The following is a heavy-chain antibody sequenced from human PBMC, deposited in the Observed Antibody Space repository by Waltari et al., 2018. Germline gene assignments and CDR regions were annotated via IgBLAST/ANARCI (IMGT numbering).Heavy chain of an antibody. J-gene: IGHJ4*02. D-gene: IGHD1-26*01. CDR2: IRSKAYGGTT. CDR1: GFTFADYE. CDR3: TRKVDIFDY. Sequence: EVQVVESGGGLEQPGRSLRLSCTTSGFTFADYEMTWVRQAPGKGLEWVGCIRSKAYGGTTEYAASVKGRFTISRDDSKSIAYLQMNSLKAEDTAVYYCTRKVDIFDYWGQGTLVTVSS. V-gene: IGHV3-49*04.